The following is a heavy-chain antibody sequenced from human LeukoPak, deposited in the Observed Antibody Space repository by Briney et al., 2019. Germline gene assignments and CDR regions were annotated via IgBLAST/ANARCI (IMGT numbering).Heavy chain of an antibody. V-gene: IGHV4-59*01. CDR1: GGSISSYY. D-gene: IGHD5-12*01. CDR2: IYYSGAT. CDR3: AREITLTGYKFGLGFNY. Sequence: SETLSLTCTVSGGSISSYYWSWIRQSPEMGLEWIGSIYYSGATDYNPSLKGRVTISADTSNNQFSLRLRSVTAADTAVYYCAREITLTGYKFGLGFNYWGQGTLVTVSS. J-gene: IGHJ4*02.